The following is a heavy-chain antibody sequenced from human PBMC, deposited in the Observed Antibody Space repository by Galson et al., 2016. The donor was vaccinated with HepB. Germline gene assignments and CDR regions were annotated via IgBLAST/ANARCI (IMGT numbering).Heavy chain of an antibody. CDR3: ARLGVDAAGNVYYFFAMDV. J-gene: IGHJ6*02. CDR1: GYPFTSYW. V-gene: IGHV5-10-1*01. CDR2: IDPSDSNN. Sequence: QSGAEVKKPGESLRISCKGSGYPFTSYWISWVRQMPGKGLEWLGRIDPSDSNNKYRPSIQGHVTISAAKSISTAYLQWSSLKTSDSAIYYCARLGVDAAGNVYYFFAMDVWGQGTTVTVSS. D-gene: IGHD6-13*01.